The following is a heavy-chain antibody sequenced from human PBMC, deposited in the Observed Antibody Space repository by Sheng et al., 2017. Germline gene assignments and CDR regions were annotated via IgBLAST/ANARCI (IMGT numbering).Heavy chain of an antibody. Sequence: QVQLVQSGAEVKKPGSSVKVSCKASGGTFSSYAISWVRQAPGQGLEWMGGIIPILGIANYAQKFQGRVTITADKSTSTAYMELSSLRSEDTAVYYCASGLDRLSGYYYYYYMDVWGKGTTVTVSS. CDR3: ASGLDRLSGYYYYYYMDV. J-gene: IGHJ6*03. CDR2: IIPILGIA. D-gene: IGHD2-21*02. CDR1: GGTFSSYA. V-gene: IGHV1-69*04.